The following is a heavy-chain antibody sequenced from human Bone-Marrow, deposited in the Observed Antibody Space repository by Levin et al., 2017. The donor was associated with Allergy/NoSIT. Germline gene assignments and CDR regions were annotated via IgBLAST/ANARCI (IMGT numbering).Heavy chain of an antibody. CDR1: GFTFSSNW. CDR3: AREPTSALDL. V-gene: IGHV3-74*01. J-gene: IGHJ3*01. CDR2: TNVDGSST. D-gene: IGHD2-2*01. Sequence: GESLKISCVGSGFTFSSNWLHWVRLAPGKGLVWVARTNVDGSSTAYADSVKGRFTISRDDAQNTLYLQMNSLRVEDTAVYYCAREPTSALDLWGRGTRVTVSS.